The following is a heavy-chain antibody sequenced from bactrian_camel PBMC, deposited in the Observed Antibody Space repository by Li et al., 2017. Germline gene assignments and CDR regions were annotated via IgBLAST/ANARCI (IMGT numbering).Heavy chain of an antibody. CDR2: IYDDGGAGT. CDR1: EYASC. J-gene: IGHJ4*01. D-gene: IGHD6*01. CDR3: AAHLTGGSEDY. Sequence: DVQLVESGGGSVQAGGSLRLSCAASEYASCKGWFRQVPGKEREKVAAIYDDGGAGTYYDASVKGRFTVSQDNDKRTVYLQMNSLKPEDTAVYYCAAHLTGGSEDYWGQGTQVTVS. V-gene: IGHV3S40*01.